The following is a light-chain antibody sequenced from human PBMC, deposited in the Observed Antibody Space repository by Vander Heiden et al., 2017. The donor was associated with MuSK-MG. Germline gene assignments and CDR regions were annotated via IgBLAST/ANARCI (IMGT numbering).Light chain of an antibody. CDR1: QSVSNNY. J-gene: IGKJ3*01. V-gene: IGKV3-20*01. Sequence: EIVLTQSPGTLSLSPGERVTLSFRASQSVSNNYLAWYQQKPGQAPRLLIYGASSRATGIPDRFSGSGSCTDFSLTIIRLEPEDFAVYYCQQYGTSPGTFGPGTKVEIK. CDR2: GAS. CDR3: QQYGTSPGT.